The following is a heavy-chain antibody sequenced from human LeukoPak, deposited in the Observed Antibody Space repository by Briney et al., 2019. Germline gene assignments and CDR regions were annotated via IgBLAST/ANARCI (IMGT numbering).Heavy chain of an antibody. V-gene: IGHV4-34*01. CDR2: INHSGST. CDR1: GGSFSGYY. J-gene: IGHJ6*02. Sequence: SETLSLTCAVYGGSFSGYYWSWIRQPPGKGLEWIGGINHSGSTNYNPSLKSRVTISVDTSKNQFSLKLSSVTAADTAVYYCARGKMAILWFGEPHYGMDVWGQGTTVTVSS. D-gene: IGHD3-10*01. CDR3: ARGKMAILWFGEPHYGMDV.